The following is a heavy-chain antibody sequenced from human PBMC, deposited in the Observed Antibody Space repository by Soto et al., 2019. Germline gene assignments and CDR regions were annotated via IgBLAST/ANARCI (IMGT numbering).Heavy chain of an antibody. CDR2: IYYSGST. CDR3: ARGTDQYYYGMDV. Sequence: PAETLSRTCTVSGCSISSGDYYWSWIRQPPGKGLEWIGYIYYSGSTYYNPSLKSRVTISVDTSKNQFSLKLSSVTAADTAVYYCARGTDQYYYGMDVWGQGTTVTVSS. D-gene: IGHD4-17*01. V-gene: IGHV4-30-4*01. J-gene: IGHJ6*02. CDR1: GCSISSGDYY.